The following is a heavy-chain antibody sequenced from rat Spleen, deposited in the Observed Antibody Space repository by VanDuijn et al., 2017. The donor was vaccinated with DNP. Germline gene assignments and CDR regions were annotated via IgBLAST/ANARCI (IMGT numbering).Heavy chain of an antibody. J-gene: IGHJ2*01. CDR3: ARDWDGYNIDY. CDR1: GFSLTSYG. Sequence: QVQLKESGPGLVQPSRTLSLTCTVSGFSLTSYGVSWVRQPSGKGLEWMGIIGTGGTTEYNPILKSRLSISRDTSKSQVFLRMNSLQSEDTATYYCARDWDGYNIDYWGQGVMVTVSS. D-gene: IGHD4-1*01. CDR2: IGTGGTT. V-gene: IGHV2-30*01.